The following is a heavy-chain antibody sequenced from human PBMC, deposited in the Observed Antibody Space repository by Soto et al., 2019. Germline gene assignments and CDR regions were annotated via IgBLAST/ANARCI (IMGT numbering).Heavy chain of an antibody. J-gene: IGHJ4*02. CDR3: ARGSLAGRAWGY. D-gene: IGHD3-16*01. CDR1: GFSFSSYE. V-gene: IGHV3-48*03. CDR2: IDSSGMYI. Sequence: GGSLRLSCAASGFSFSSYEMKWVRQAPGKGLEWISYIDSSGMYIRYTDSVKGRFTISRDNAKNTLYLQMDSLRVEDTAVYYCARGSLAGRAWGYWGQGTLVTVSS.